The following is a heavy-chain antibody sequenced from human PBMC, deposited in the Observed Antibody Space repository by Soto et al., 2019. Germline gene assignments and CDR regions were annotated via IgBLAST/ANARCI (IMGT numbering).Heavy chain of an antibody. CDR3: EREARMYYDFWSGLVGFAY. Sequence: ASVKVSCKASGYTFTSYGISWVRQAPGQGLEWMGWISAYNGNTNYAQKLQGRVTTTTDTSTSTAYMELRSLRSDDTAVYYCEREARMYYDFWSGLVGFAYWGQGTLVTVSS. V-gene: IGHV1-18*01. CDR2: ISAYNGNT. D-gene: IGHD3-3*01. CDR1: GYTFTSYG. J-gene: IGHJ4*02.